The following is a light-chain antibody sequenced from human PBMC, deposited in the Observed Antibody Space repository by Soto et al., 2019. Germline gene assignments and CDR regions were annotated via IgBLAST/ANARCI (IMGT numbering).Light chain of an antibody. CDR3: QQRSTWPLT. J-gene: IGKJ4*01. Sequence: EIVLTQSPVTLSLSPGERATLSCRASQSVVNYLAWYQQKPGQAPRLLIYDASKRATGIPARFSGSGYGTAFTLTISSLAPEDFAIYYCQQRSTWPLTFGGGTKVEIK. V-gene: IGKV3-11*01. CDR2: DAS. CDR1: QSVVNY.